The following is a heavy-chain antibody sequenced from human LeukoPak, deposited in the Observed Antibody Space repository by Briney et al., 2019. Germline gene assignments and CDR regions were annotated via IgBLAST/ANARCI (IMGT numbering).Heavy chain of an antibody. CDR3: ARALSNYYYYYYYMDV. D-gene: IGHD1-1*01. CDR1: GFTFSDYY. CDR2: ISSSGSTI. V-gene: IGHV3-11*04. J-gene: IGHJ6*03. Sequence: GGSLRLSCAASGFTFSDYYMSWIRQAPGKGLEWVSYISSSGSTIYYADSVKGRFTISRDNAKNSLYLQMNSLRAEDTAVYYCARALSNYYYYYYYMDVWGKGTTVTVSS.